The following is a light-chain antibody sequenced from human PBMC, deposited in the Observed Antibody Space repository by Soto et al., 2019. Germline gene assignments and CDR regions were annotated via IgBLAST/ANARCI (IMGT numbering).Light chain of an antibody. CDR2: AAS. CDR1: QSISSY. Sequence: DIQMTQSPSSLSASVGDRVIITCRASQSISSYLNWYQQKPGKAPNLLIYAASSLQSGVASRFSGSGSGTDFTLIISSLQPEDFATYYCQQSYDTPFTFGPGTKVDIK. J-gene: IGKJ3*01. CDR3: QQSYDTPFT. V-gene: IGKV1-39*01.